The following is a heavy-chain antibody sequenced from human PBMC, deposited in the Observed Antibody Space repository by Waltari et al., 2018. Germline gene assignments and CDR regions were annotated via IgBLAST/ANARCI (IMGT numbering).Heavy chain of an antibody. J-gene: IGHJ3*01. V-gene: IGHV3-7*01. CDR3: ARDRAFGAFEF. CDR2: INPDGGSE. CDR1: GFSHSGSW. D-gene: IGHD3-10*01. Sequence: EVQLLESGGGLVQPGGSLRLSCAASGFSHSGSWMPWVRQAPGKGLEWVAEINPDGGSEYYVDSVNGSFNIYRDNTKNSLCLQMNSLGPDDTAVYFCARDRAFGAFEFWGQGTVVTVSS.